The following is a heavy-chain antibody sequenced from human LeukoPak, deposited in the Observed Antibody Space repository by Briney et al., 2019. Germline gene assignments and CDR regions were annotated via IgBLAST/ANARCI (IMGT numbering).Heavy chain of an antibody. CDR3: ARVSFFGSGQYYYYYMDV. J-gene: IGHJ6*03. CDR1: GDSVSSNSAA. CDR2: TYYRSKWYN. V-gene: IGHV6-1*01. Sequence: SQTLSLTCAISGDSVSSNSAAWNWIRQSPSRGLEWLGRTYYRSKWYNDYAVSVKSRITINPDTSKNQFSLQLNSVTPEDTAVYYCARVSFFGSGQYYYYYMDVWGKGTTVTVSS. D-gene: IGHD3-10*01.